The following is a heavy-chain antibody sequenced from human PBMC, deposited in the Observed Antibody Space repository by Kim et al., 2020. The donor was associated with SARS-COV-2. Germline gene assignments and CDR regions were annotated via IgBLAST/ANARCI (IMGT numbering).Heavy chain of an antibody. CDR3: AREGMVYYGSGSYDGG. J-gene: IGHJ4*02. CDR2: IIPIFGTA. CDR1: GCTFSSYA. Sequence: SVKVSCKASGCTFSSYAISWVRQAPGQGLEWMGGIIPIFGTANYAQKFQGRVTITADESTSTAYMELSSLRSEDTAVYYCAREGMVYYGSGSYDGGWGQGTLVTVSS. D-gene: IGHD3-10*01. V-gene: IGHV1-69*13.